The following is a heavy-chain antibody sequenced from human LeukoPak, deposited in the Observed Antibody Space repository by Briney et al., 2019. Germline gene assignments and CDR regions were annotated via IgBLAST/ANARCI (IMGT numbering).Heavy chain of an antibody. D-gene: IGHD3-3*01. V-gene: IGHV4-39*07. Sequence: SETLSLTCSVSGGSIGSTNYYWGWIRQSPGKGLEWIGTFSYSGNIFYNPAVMSRVSISGDTSKNQFSLKMNFVTAADTAVYYCARGGTWITIFGVVRGLSFDYWGQGTLVTVSS. CDR1: GGSIGSTNYY. CDR3: ARGGTWITIFGVVRGLSFDY. J-gene: IGHJ4*02. CDR2: FSYSGNI.